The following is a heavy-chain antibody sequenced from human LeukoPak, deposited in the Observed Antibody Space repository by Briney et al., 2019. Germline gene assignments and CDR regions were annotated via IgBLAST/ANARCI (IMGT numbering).Heavy chain of an antibody. V-gene: IGHV4-61*02. CDR3: ARVGLTTVVTDAFDI. CDR2: IYSSGSI. Sequence: SETLSLTCTVSGGSISSNSYYWTWIRQPAGKGLEWIGRIYSSGSINYNPSLKNRVTISIDTSKNQFSLKLSSVTAADTAVYYCARVGLTTVVTDAFDIWGQGTMVTVSS. J-gene: IGHJ3*02. D-gene: IGHD4-23*01. CDR1: GGSISSNSYY.